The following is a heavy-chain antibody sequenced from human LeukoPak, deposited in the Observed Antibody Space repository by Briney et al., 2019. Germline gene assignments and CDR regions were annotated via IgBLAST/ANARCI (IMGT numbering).Heavy chain of an antibody. CDR1: GGSISSSSYY. D-gene: IGHD3-3*01. CDR3: ARQIITISI. V-gene: IGHV4-39*01. Sequence: SETLSLTCTVSGGSISSSSYYWGWIRQPPGKGLEWIGSIYYSGSTYYNPSLKSRVTISVDTSKNQFSLKLSSVTAADTAVYYCARQIITISIWGQGTMVTVSS. J-gene: IGHJ3*02. CDR2: IYYSGST.